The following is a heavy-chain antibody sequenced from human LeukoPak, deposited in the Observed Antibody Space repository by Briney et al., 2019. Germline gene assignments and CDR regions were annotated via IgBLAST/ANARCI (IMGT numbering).Heavy chain of an antibody. Sequence: GRSLRLSCAASGFTFSSYAMHWVRQAPGKGLEWVAVISYDGSNKYYADSVKGRFTISRDNSKNTLYVQMNSLRAEDTAVYYCARVRGYDSRDLDYWGQGTLVTVSS. CDR2: ISYDGSNK. CDR3: ARVRGYDSRDLDY. CDR1: GFTFSSYA. J-gene: IGHJ4*02. D-gene: IGHD5-18*01. V-gene: IGHV3-30-3*01.